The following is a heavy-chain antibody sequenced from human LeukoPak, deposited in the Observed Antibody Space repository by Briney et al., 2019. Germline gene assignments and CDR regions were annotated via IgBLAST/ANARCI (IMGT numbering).Heavy chain of an antibody. J-gene: IGHJ4*02. V-gene: IGHV3-30*03. CDR3: ARLVEEPKETLMIVEYYFDY. Sequence: GRSLRLSCAASGFSFSNYGMHWVRQAPGKGLEWVAVISYDGTKKYYEDSVKGRFTISRDNSKNTLYLQMNSLRAEDTAVYYCARLVEEPKETLMIVEYYFDYWGQGTLVTVSS. CDR1: GFSFSNYG. CDR2: ISYDGTKK. D-gene: IGHD3-22*01.